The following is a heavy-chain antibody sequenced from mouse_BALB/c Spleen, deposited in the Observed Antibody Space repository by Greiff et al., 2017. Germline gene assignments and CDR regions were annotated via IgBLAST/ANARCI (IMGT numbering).Heavy chain of an antibody. CDR3: ARSDFITTATGDY. CDR1: GYAFTNYL. D-gene: IGHD1-2*01. V-gene: IGHV1-54*01. Sequence: QVQLKESGAELVRPGTSVKVSCKASGYAFTNYLIEWVKQRPGQGLEWIGVINPGSGGTNYNEKFKGKATLTADKSSSTAYMQLSSLTSDDSAVYFCARSDFITTATGDYWGQGTTLTVSS. CDR2: INPGSGGT. J-gene: IGHJ2*01.